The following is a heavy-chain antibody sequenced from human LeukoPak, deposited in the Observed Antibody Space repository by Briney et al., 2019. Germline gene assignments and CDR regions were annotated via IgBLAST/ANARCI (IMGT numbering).Heavy chain of an antibody. Sequence: AETLSLTCTVSDDSISDYYRGWIRQPPGKGLEWIGYFHNSGTSTYNPSLKSRVTISADTSKNQFSLKLNSLTTADTAVYYCTRGAGWLIDYWGQGILVTVSS. CDR2: FHNSGTS. J-gene: IGHJ4*02. CDR1: DDSISDYY. V-gene: IGHV4-59*01. CDR3: TRGAGWLIDY. D-gene: IGHD3-16*01.